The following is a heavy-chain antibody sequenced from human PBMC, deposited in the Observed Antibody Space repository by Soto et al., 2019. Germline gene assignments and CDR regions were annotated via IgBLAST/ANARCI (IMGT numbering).Heavy chain of an antibody. Sequence: QVQLVQSGAEVKKPGSSVKVSCKASGGTFSSSAISWVRQAPGQGLEWMGAIIPVFGTAHYAQKFQGRVTITADKPTSTAYMEPSRPRTEETAVDYCSRKRAKGGKDVWGQGTTVTVSS. CDR1: GGTFSSSA. V-gene: IGHV1-69*06. CDR3: SRKRAKGGKDV. D-gene: IGHD6-25*01. CDR2: IIPVFGTA. J-gene: IGHJ6*02.